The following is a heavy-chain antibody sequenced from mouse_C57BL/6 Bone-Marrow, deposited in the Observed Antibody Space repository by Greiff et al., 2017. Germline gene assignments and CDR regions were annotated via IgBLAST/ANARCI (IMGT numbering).Heavy chain of an antibody. CDR3: ARRAGTAWFAY. J-gene: IGHJ3*01. CDR2: INPGSGGT. V-gene: IGHV1-54*01. CDR1: GYAFTNYL. D-gene: IGHD3-3*01. Sequence: QVQLQQSGAELVRPGTSVKVSCKASGYAFTNYLIEWVKQRPGQGLEWIGVINPGSGGTNYNEKFKGKATLTADKSSSTAYMQLSSLTSEDSAVYFWARRAGTAWFAYWGQGTLVTVSA.